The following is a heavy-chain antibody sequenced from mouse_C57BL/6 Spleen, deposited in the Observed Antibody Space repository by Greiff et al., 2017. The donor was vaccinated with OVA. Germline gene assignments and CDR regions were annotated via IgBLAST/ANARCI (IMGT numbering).Heavy chain of an antibody. Sequence: DVKLQESGPGLVKPSQSLSLTCSVTGYSITSGYYWNWIRQFPGNKLEWMGYISYDGSNNYNPSLKNRISITRDPSKNQFFLKLNSVTTEDTATYYCARDDYGNFFAYWGQGTLVTVSA. J-gene: IGHJ3*01. CDR3: ARDDYGNFFAY. D-gene: IGHD2-1*01. V-gene: IGHV3-6*01. CDR2: ISYDGSN. CDR1: GYSITSGYY.